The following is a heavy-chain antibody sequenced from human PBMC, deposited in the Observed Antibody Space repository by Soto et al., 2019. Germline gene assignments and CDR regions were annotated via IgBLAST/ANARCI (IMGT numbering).Heavy chain of an antibody. CDR3: ASFYHLAYYYYGMDV. Sequence: GASVKVSCKASGGTFSSYAISWVRQAPGQGLEWMGGIIPIFGTANYAQKFQGRVTITADESTSTAYMELSSLRSEDTAVYYCASFYHLAYYYYGMDVWGQGTTVTVSS. CDR2: IIPIFGTA. D-gene: IGHD3-3*02. J-gene: IGHJ6*02. V-gene: IGHV1-69*13. CDR1: GGTFSSYA.